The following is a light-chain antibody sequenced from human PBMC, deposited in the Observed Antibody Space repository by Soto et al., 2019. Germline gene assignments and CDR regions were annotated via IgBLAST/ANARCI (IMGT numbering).Light chain of an antibody. V-gene: IGLV1-51*01. Sequence: QSVLTQPPSVSTAPGQTVTISCSGSSSNIGNYDVSWYQQFPGTAPKLLIYDNNERPSGIPDRFSGSKSGMSATLGITGLQTGDEAVYYCGTWDNSLSVSYVFGTGTKVTVL. CDR3: GTWDNSLSVSYV. J-gene: IGLJ1*01. CDR1: SSNIGNYD. CDR2: DNN.